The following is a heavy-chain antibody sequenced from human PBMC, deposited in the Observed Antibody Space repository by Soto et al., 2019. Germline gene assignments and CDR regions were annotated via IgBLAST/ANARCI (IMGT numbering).Heavy chain of an antibody. CDR1: GDSFSGPY. CDR2: INHSGST. J-gene: IGHJ3*01. CDR3: ARLEVTSADSFDV. Sequence: QVQLQQWGAGLLKPSETLSLTCAVYGDSFSGPYWTWIGQTPGKGLEWIGEINHSGSTDYHPSLKSRVTISVDTSKNQFSLNLSSVSAADTAVYFCARLEVTSADSFDVWGPGTMVTVSS. D-gene: IGHD2-21*02. V-gene: IGHV4-34*01.